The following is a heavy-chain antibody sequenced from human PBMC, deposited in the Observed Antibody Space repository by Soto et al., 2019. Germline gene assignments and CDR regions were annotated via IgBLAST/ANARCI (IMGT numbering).Heavy chain of an antibody. Sequence: ASVKVSCKVSGYTLTELSMHWVRQAPGKGLEWMGGFDPEDGETIYAQKFQGRVTMTEDTSTDTAYMELSSLRSEDTAVYHCATGDSSGYYYSDFQHWGQGTLVTVSP. J-gene: IGHJ1*01. CDR1: GYTLTELS. D-gene: IGHD3-22*01. CDR2: FDPEDGET. V-gene: IGHV1-24*01. CDR3: ATGDSSGYYYSDFQH.